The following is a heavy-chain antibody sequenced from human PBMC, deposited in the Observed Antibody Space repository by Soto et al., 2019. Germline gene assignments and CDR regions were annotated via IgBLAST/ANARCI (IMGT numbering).Heavy chain of an antibody. CDR3: ARDTGQYYYYYYGMDV. CDR2: TYYRSKWYN. Sequence: PSPTLSLTCAISGDSVSSNSAAWNWIRQSPSRGLEWLGRTYYRSKWYNDYAVSVKSRITINPDTSKNQFSLQLNSVTPEDTAVYYCARDTGQYYYYYYGMDVWGQGTTVTVSS. D-gene: IGHD2-8*02. J-gene: IGHJ6*02. V-gene: IGHV6-1*01. CDR1: GDSVSSNSAA.